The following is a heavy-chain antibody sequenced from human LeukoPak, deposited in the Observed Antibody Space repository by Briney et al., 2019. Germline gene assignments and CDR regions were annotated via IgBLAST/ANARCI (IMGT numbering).Heavy chain of an antibody. CDR1: GFTFSRDG. J-gene: IGHJ6*03. CDR3: VKMQGYLDV. V-gene: IGHV3-23*01. CDR2: VSSSGTT. Sequence: GGSLRLSCAASGFTFSRDGTAWGREAPGEGLEWGSGVSSSGTTYYADSVQGRFPISRDNYKNTLSLQMNPLRVENPAVYYCVKMQGYLDVWGKGPTVPVSS.